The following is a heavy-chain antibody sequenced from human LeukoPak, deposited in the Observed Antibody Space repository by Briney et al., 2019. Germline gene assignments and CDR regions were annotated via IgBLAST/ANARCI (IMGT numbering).Heavy chain of an antibody. V-gene: IGHV3-11*01. CDR3: ARSLHYDILTGSGMDV. CDR1: GFTFSDYY. CDR2: ISSSGSTI. J-gene: IGHJ6*02. Sequence: GGSLRLSCAASGFTFSDYYMSWIRQAPGKGLEWVSYISSSGSTIYYADSVKGRFTTSRDNAKNSLYLQMNSLRAEDTAVYYCARSLHYDILTGSGMDVWGQGTTVTVSS. D-gene: IGHD3-9*01.